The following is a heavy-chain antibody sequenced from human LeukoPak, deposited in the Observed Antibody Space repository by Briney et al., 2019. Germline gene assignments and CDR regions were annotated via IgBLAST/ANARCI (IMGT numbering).Heavy chain of an antibody. CDR3: ARALCDGDCYTRHFDH. V-gene: IGHV1-46*01. CDR2: IDPNGGAT. Sequence: ASVKVSCKASGYTFTDYYIHWVRQVPGQGLGWVGVIDPNGGATSYGKKVQGRRTVRIDTSTSTVYLEVSSLRSEDTAIYYCARALCDGDCYTRHFDHWGQGTLVTVSS. D-gene: IGHD2-21*02. J-gene: IGHJ4*02. CDR1: GYTFTDYY.